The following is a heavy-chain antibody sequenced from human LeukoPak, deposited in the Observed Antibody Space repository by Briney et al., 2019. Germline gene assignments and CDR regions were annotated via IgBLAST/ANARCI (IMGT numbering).Heavy chain of an antibody. V-gene: IGHV4-59*12. CDR3: ATTTIRLGY. J-gene: IGHJ4*02. CDR2: ISYSGST. Sequence: SETLSLTCTVSGGSISSYYWSWIRQTPGKGLEWIGYISYSGSTNYNPSLQSRITMSVDTSKNQFSLKLSSVTAADTAVYYCATTTIRLGYWGQGTLVTVSS. D-gene: IGHD1-26*01. CDR1: GGSISSYY.